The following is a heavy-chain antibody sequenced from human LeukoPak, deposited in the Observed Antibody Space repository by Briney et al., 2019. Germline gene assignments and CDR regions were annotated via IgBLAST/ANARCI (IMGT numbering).Heavy chain of an antibody. J-gene: IGHJ4*02. CDR1: GGSISSYY. CDR2: IYYSGST. Sequence: PSETLSLTCTVSGGSISSYYWSWIRQPPGKGLEWIGYIYYSGSTNYNPSLKSRVTISVDTSKNQFSLKLSSVTAADTAVYYCAGSLDNYYDSSGYYHYWGQGTLVTVSS. CDR3: AGSLDNYYDSSGYYHY. D-gene: IGHD3-22*01. V-gene: IGHV4-59*01.